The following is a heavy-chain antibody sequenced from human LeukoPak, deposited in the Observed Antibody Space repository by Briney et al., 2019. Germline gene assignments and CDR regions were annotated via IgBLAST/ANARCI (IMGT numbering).Heavy chain of an antibody. Sequence: SETLSLTCTVSGGSISTYYWSWIRQPPGKGLEWIGFIYYSGSTNYNPSLKSRVTLLVDTSKNQFSLKLSSVTAADTAVYYCATRTGYSSGWGAFDIWGQGTMVTVSS. CDR2: IYYSGST. J-gene: IGHJ3*02. D-gene: IGHD6-19*01. V-gene: IGHV4-59*12. CDR1: GGSISTYY. CDR3: ATRTGYSSGWGAFDI.